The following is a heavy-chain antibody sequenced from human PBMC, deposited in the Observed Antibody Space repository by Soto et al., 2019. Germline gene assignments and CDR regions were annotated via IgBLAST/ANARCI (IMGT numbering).Heavy chain of an antibody. Sequence: SETLSLTCTVSGGTISNYYWNWIRQPPGKGLEWIGYVYYSGSTNYNPSLKSRITISIDMPKNQFSLNLSSVTAADTAVYYCARHTAMVLFDYWGRGTLVTVSS. V-gene: IGHV4-59*08. CDR1: GGTISNYY. D-gene: IGHD5-18*01. J-gene: IGHJ4*02. CDR3: ARHTAMVLFDY. CDR2: VYYSGST.